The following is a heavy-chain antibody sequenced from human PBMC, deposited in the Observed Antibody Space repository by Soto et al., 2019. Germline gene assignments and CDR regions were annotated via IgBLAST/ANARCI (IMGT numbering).Heavy chain of an antibody. Sequence: SETLSLTCSVSDGSISSYYWSWIRQPPGKGLEWIGYIYYSGSTNYNPSLKSRVTISVDTSKNQFSLKLSSVTAADTAVYYCARDLTGTYYYDSSGYRYGMDVWGQGTTVTVSS. CDR1: DGSISSYY. D-gene: IGHD3-22*01. J-gene: IGHJ6*02. CDR2: IYYSGST. CDR3: ARDLTGTYYYDSSGYRYGMDV. V-gene: IGHV4-59*01.